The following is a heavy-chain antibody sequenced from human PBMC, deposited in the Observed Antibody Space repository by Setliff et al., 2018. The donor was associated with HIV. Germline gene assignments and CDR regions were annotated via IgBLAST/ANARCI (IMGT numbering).Heavy chain of an antibody. CDR3: ATLWMRGGYFDT. Sequence: GGSLRLSCAASGFTFSSYVMSWVRQAPGKGLEWVSVISSSGGSTYYADSVKGRFTISRDNSKNTLYLQMNSLRPEDTAVYYCATLWMRGGYFDTWGQGTLVTVSS. D-gene: IGHD2-15*01. CDR1: GFTFSSYV. J-gene: IGHJ4*02. V-gene: IGHV3-23*01. CDR2: ISSSGGST.